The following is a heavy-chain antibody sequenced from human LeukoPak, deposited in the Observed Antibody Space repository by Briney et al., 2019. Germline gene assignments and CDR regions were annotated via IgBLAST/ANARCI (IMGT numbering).Heavy chain of an antibody. CDR3: ARLYLEGYYDQ. V-gene: IGHV1-2*02. CDR2: INPNSGGT. J-gene: IGHJ4*02. D-gene: IGHD2-15*01. Sequence: ASVKVSCKASGYTFTGYYMHWVRQAPGQGLEWMGWINPNSGGTNYAQKFHGRVTMTRDTSISTAYMELSRLRSGDTAVYYCARLYLEGYYDQWGQGTLVTVSS. CDR1: GYTFTGYY.